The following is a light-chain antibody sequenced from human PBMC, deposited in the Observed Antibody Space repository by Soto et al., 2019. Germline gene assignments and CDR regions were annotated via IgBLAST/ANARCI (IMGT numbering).Light chain of an antibody. J-gene: IGKJ2*01. CDR1: QSVSNF. V-gene: IGKV3-11*01. CDR3: HQRSDWPRP. CDR2: DAS. Sequence: EIVLTQSPASLSLSPGERATLSCRANQSVSNFLVWYQQKPGQAPRLLIYDASNRATGIPARFSGNGSGKDFTLTISSLEPEDFAIYYCHQRSDWPRPLGRGNKLEIK.